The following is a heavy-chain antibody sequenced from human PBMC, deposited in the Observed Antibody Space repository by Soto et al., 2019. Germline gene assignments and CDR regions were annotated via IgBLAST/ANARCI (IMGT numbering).Heavy chain of an antibody. J-gene: IGHJ5*01. D-gene: IGHD3-10*01. CDR2: IYYTGDS. CDR3: ARLEGYMGRGAIIVPGLDS. Sequence: SQTLCVRCTVAGGSIGSDGDFWAWIRQPPGKGPEWIGTIYYTGDSYYNPSLKSRVTISVDTSKNQFSLKLSSVTAADTAVYYCARLEGYMGRGAIIVPGLDSWGQGTLVTVSS. CDR1: GGSIGSDGDF. V-gene: IGHV4-39*01.